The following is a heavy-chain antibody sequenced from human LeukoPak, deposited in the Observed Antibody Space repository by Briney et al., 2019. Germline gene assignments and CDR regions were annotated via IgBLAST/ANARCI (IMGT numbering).Heavy chain of an antibody. Sequence: GESLKISCKGSGYSFTSYWIGWGRQMPGKGLEWMVIIYPGDSDTRYSPSFQGQVTISADKSISTAYLQWSSLKASDTAMYYCARHETTASSWVRQWGQGTLVTVSS. D-gene: IGHD6-13*01. CDR1: GYSFTSYW. J-gene: IGHJ4*02. V-gene: IGHV5-51*01. CDR3: ARHETTASSWVRQ. CDR2: IYPGDSDT.